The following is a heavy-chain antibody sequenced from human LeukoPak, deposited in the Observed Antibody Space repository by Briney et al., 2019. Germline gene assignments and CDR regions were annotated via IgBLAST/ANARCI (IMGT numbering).Heavy chain of an antibody. CDR3: ARSPIVGAHDAFDI. Sequence: SVKGSFKGSGGTFSSYAINWVRQAPGQGLEWMGGIIPIFGTANYAQKFQGRVTITADESTSTAYMELSSLRSEDTAVYYCARSPIVGAHDAFDIWGQGTMVTVSS. J-gene: IGHJ3*02. CDR1: GGTFSSYA. V-gene: IGHV1-69*13. CDR2: IIPIFGTA. D-gene: IGHD1-26*01.